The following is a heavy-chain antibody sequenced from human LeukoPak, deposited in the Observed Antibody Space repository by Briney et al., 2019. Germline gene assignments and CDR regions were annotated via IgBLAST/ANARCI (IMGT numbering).Heavy chain of an antibody. CDR3: ASLDGWSGYLPFQH. Sequence: VASVKVSCKPSGYTFTGYYIHWVRQAPGQGLEWMGWINPNSGGTNYAQKFQGRVTMTRDTSISTAYMELSRLRSDDTAVYYCASLDGWSGYLPFQHWGQGTLVTVSS. J-gene: IGHJ1*01. CDR2: INPNSGGT. D-gene: IGHD3-3*01. V-gene: IGHV1-2*02. CDR1: GYTFTGYY.